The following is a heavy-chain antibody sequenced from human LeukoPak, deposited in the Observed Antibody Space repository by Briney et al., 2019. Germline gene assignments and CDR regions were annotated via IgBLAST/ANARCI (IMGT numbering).Heavy chain of an antibody. CDR3: ARHNRLGYIVATGKYYFDY. Sequence: PSETLSLTCAVYGGSFSGYYWSWIRQPPGKGLEWIGEINHSGSTNYNPSLKSRVTISVDTSKNQFSLKLSSVTAADTAVYYCARHNRLGYIVATGKYYFDYWGQGTLVTVSS. J-gene: IGHJ4*02. V-gene: IGHV4-34*01. CDR1: GGSFSGYY. D-gene: IGHD5-12*01. CDR2: INHSGST.